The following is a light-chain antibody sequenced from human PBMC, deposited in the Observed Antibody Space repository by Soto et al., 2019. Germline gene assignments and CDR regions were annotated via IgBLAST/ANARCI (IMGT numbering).Light chain of an antibody. Sequence: QSALTQPASVSGSPGQSITISCTGTSSDVGGYNYVYWYQQHPGKAPKLMIYDVSNRPSGVSNRFSGSKSGNTASLTISGLQAEDEADYYCSSYTSSSDVVFGGGTKVTVL. V-gene: IGLV2-14*01. CDR1: SSDVGGYNY. CDR3: SSYTSSSDVV. J-gene: IGLJ2*01. CDR2: DVS.